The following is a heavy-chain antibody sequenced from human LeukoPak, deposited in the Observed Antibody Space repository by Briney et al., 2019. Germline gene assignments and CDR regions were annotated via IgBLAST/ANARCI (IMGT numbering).Heavy chain of an antibody. D-gene: IGHD5-18*01. Sequence: PGGSLRLSCTASGFTFGDYAMSWVRQAPGKGLEWVGFIRSKAYGGTTEYAASVKGRFTISRDDSKSIAYLQMNSLKTEDTAVYYCTRMAQAAMVGGSWFDPWGQGTLVTVSS. V-gene: IGHV3-49*04. CDR3: TRMAQAAMVGGSWFDP. CDR1: GFTFGDYA. CDR2: IRSKAYGGTT. J-gene: IGHJ5*02.